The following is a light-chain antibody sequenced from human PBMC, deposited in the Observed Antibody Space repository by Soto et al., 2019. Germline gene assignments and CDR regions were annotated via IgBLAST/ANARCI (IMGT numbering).Light chain of an antibody. CDR1: QSISSS. CDR2: VTS. J-gene: IGKJ3*01. Sequence: DIQMTQSPSSLSASVGCRVTITCRASQSISSSLNWYQQKPGKAPKLLIYVTSSLQSRVPSRFSGSGYGTEFTLTISRLQPEDFATYYCQQDLRPPLNFGPGTKVDIK. CDR3: QQDLRPPLN. V-gene: IGKV1-39*01.